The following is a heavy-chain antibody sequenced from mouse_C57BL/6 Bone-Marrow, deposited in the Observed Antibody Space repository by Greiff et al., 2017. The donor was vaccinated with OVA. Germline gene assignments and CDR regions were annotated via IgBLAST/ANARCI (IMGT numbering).Heavy chain of an antibody. D-gene: IGHD1-1*01. CDR2: ISNGGGST. CDR3: ARHPYYGSSYWYFDV. Sequence: DVMLVESGGGLVQPGGSLKLSCAASGFTFSDYYMYWVRQTPEKRLEWVAYISNGGGSTYYPDTVKGRFTISRDNATNTLYLQMSRLKSEDTAMYYCARHPYYGSSYWYFDVWGTGTTVTVSS. J-gene: IGHJ1*03. V-gene: IGHV5-12*01. CDR1: GFTFSDYY.